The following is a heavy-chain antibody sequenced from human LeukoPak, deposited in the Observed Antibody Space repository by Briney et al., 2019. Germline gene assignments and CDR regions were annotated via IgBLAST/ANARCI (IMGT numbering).Heavy chain of an antibody. CDR1: GGSISSYY. D-gene: IGHD4-23*01. Sequence: PSETLSLTCTVSGGSISSYYWSRIRQPPGKGLEWIGYIYYSGSTNYNPSLKSRVTISVDTSKNQFSLKLSSVTAADTAVYYCASFGGDVWGQGTTVTVSS. J-gene: IGHJ6*02. CDR3: ASFGGDV. V-gene: IGHV4-59*01. CDR2: IYYSGST.